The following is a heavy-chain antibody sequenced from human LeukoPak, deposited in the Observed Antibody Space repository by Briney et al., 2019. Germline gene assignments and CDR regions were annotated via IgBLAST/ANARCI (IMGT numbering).Heavy chain of an antibody. CDR1: GFTLSTYN. D-gene: IGHD1-7*01. CDR3: ARAHNWKYGSFDF. CDR2: ISTSSSYI. Sequence: PGGSLRLSCAASGFTLSTYNMKWVRQAPRKGLEWVSSISTSSSYIYYADSVKGRFTISRDNAKNSLYLQMNSLRAEDTAVYYCARAHNWKYGSFDFWGQGTLVTVSS. V-gene: IGHV3-21*01. J-gene: IGHJ4*02.